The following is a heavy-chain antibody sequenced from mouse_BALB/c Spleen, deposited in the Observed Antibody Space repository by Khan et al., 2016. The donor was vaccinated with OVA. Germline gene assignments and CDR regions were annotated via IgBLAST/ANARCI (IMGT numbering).Heavy chain of an antibody. V-gene: IGHV1-39*01. D-gene: IGHD2-3*01. CDR2: IDPYYGGT. CDR3: ASAIFDGSPPFAY. J-gene: IGHJ3*01. CDR1: GYAFTGYN. Sequence: EVQLQEAGPELEKPGASVKISCKASGYAFTGYNMNWVKQSNGKSLEWMGNIDPYYGGTSYNQKFKGKATLTVDKSSSTAYMQLKSLTSEDSPDCYSASAIFDGSPPFAYWGPGTLVTVSA.